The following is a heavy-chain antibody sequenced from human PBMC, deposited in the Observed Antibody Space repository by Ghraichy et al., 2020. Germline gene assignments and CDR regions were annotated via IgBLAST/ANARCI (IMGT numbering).Heavy chain of an antibody. J-gene: IGHJ4*02. CDR2: IYHSGST. CDR3: ARVLVVRGFLCFDY. Sequence: SETLSLTCTVSGYSISSGYYWGWIRQPPGKGLEWIGSIYHSGSTYYNPSLKSRVTISVDTSKNQFSLKLSSVTAADTAVYYCARVLVVRGFLCFDYWGQGSLVTVSS. D-gene: IGHD2-15*01. V-gene: IGHV4-38-2*02. CDR1: GYSISSGYY.